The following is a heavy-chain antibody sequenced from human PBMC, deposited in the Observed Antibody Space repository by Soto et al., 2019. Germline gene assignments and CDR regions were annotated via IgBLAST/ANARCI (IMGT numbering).Heavy chain of an antibody. Sequence: ASVKVSCKASGYTFTRYYIHWVRQAPGQGLEWMGWISAYNGNTNYAQKLQGRVTMTTDTSTSTAYMELRSLRSDDTAVYYCARGRSSGWYVSADYSDYWGQGTLVTVSS. CDR2: ISAYNGNT. CDR3: ARGRSSGWYVSADYSDY. J-gene: IGHJ4*02. V-gene: IGHV1-18*04. CDR1: GYTFTRYY. D-gene: IGHD6-19*01.